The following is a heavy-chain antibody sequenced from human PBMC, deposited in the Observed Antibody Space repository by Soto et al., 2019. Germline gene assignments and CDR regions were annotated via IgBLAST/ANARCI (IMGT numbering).Heavy chain of an antibody. CDR3: ASYSTDWSYFAS. D-gene: IGHD3-9*01. CDR2: VSYSGRT. CDR1: GGSVVTRTYF. Sequence: SQTLSLTCTVSGGSVVTRTYFWGWIRQPPGKGLEWIGSVSYSGRTYNSPSLKSRVTMSVDTSKNLFSLGLRSVTAADTAVYYCASYSTDWSYFASWGQGTPVTVSS. J-gene: IGHJ4*02. V-gene: IGHV4-39*02.